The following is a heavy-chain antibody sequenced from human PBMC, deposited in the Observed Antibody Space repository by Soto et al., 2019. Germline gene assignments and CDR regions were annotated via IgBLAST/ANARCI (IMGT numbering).Heavy chain of an antibody. CDR2: TIPMFGTP. CDR1: GGTFSKYA. CDR3: ARQLRDRNYYYGMAV. D-gene: IGHD1-7*01. Sequence: QVQLVQSGAEMQQPGASVRVSCKASGGTFSKYAFSWVRQAPGQGLEWLGGTIPMFGTPHYAQKFQGRVAISADESTATVYMALSSLRSEDTAVYFCARQLRDRNYYYGMAVWGQGTTVTVSS. J-gene: IGHJ6*02. V-gene: IGHV1-69*01.